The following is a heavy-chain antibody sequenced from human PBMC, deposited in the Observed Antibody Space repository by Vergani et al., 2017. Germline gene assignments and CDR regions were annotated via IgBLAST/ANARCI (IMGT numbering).Heavy chain of an antibody. CDR1: GFTVSSNY. CDR3: ARDRVDIVATTTYYYYYYGMDV. Sequence: EVQLVESGGGLVQPGGSLRLSCAASGFTVSSNYMSWVRQAPGKGLEWVSVIYRGGSTYYADSVKGRFTISRHNSTNTLYLQMNSLRAEDTAVYYCARDRVDIVATTTYYYYYYGMDVWGQXP. CDR2: IYRGGST. V-gene: IGHV3-53*04. J-gene: IGHJ6*02. D-gene: IGHD5-12*01.